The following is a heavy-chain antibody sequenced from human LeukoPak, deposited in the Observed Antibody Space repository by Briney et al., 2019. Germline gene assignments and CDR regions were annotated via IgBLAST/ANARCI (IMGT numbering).Heavy chain of an antibody. J-gene: IGHJ5*02. Sequence: GGSLRLSCAASGFTFDDYTMHWVRQAPGKGLEWVSPISWDGGSTYYADSVKGRFTISRDNSKSSLYLQMNSLRTEDTALYYCAKAVYYYDSSGLFDPWGQGTLVTVSS. CDR2: ISWDGGST. CDR1: GFTFDDYT. V-gene: IGHV3-43*01. CDR3: AKAVYYYDSSGLFDP. D-gene: IGHD3-22*01.